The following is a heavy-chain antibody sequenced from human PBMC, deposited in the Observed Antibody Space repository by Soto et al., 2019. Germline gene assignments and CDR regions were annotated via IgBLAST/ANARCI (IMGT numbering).Heavy chain of an antibody. D-gene: IGHD1-7*01. CDR1: GYTFTPYR. CDR2: IYPGDSDT. J-gene: IGHJ6*02. CDR3: SRQKSITGTIGGCGDYYYYGMDV. Sequence: GASLKISWKGSGYTFTPYRIGRVRQLPGKGPEWMGIIYPGDSDTRYSPSFQGQVTISADKSISTAYLQWSSLKASDSAMDYCSRQKSITGTIGGCGDYYYYGMDVWGQGTRVGVSS. V-gene: IGHV5-51*01.